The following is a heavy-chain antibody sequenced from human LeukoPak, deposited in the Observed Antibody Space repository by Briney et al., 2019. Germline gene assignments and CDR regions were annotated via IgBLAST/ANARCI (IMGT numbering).Heavy chain of an antibody. CDR1: GGSINSYY. CDR2: MYSSGST. Sequence: SETLSLTCTVSGGSINSYYWTWIRQSAGKGLEWIGRMYSSGSTNYNPSLTSRVSMSVDTSKNQFSVKLTSVTAADTAVYYCARGGKATVVTMWGQGILVTVSS. D-gene: IGHD4-23*01. CDR3: ARGGKATVVTM. J-gene: IGHJ4*02. V-gene: IGHV4-4*07.